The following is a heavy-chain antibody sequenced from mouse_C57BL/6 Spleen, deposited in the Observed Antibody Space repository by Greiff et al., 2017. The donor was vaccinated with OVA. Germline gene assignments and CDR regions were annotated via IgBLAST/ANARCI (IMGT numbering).Heavy chain of an antibody. CDR1: GYTFTDYE. CDR2: IDPETGGT. Sequence: QVQLKESGAELVRPGASVTLSCKASGYTFTDYEMHWVKQTPVHGLEWIGAIDPETGGTAYNQKFKGKAILTADKSSSTAYMELRSLTSEDSAVYYCTRCSTTARYWYFDVWGTGTTVTVSS. D-gene: IGHD1-2*01. J-gene: IGHJ1*03. V-gene: IGHV1-15*01. CDR3: TRCSTTARYWYFDV.